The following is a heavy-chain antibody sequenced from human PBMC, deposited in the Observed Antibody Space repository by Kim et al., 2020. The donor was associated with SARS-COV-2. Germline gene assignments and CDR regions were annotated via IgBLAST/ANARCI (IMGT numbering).Heavy chain of an antibody. V-gene: IGHV4-31*03. D-gene: IGHD3-10*01. J-gene: IGHJ4*02. Sequence: SETLSLTCTVSGGSISSGGYYWSWIRQHPGKGLEWIGYIYYSGSTYYNPSLKSRVTISVDTSKNQFSLKLSSVTAADTAVYYCARESPPSDSGSYYEFDYCGQGSLVTVSS. CDR2: IYYSGST. CDR1: GGSISSGGYY. CDR3: ARESPPSDSGSYYEFDY.